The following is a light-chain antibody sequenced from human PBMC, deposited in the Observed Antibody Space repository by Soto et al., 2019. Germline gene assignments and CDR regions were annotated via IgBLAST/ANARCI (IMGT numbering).Light chain of an antibody. CDR1: QSVSSSY. CDR3: QHYGNSLFT. J-gene: IGKJ3*01. V-gene: IGKV3-20*01. CDR2: GAS. Sequence: EIVLTQSPGTLSLSPGERATLSCRASQSVSSSYLAWYQQKPGQAPRLLIYGASSRATGIPDRFSGTGSRTDFTLTISRLEPEDFAVYYCQHYGNSLFTFGPGTRVDIK.